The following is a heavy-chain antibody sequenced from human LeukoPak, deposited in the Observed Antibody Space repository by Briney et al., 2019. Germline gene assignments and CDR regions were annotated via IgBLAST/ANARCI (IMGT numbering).Heavy chain of an antibody. CDR3: ARARAVADYYYYYGMDV. Sequence: PSETLSLTCTVSGGSISSGGYYWSWIRQHPGKGLEWIGYIYYSGSTYYNPSLKSRVTISVDTSKNQFSLKLSSVTAADTAVYYCARARAVADYYYYYGMDVWGQGTTVTVSS. J-gene: IGHJ6*02. D-gene: IGHD6-19*01. V-gene: IGHV4-31*03. CDR2: IYYSGST. CDR1: GGSISSGGYY.